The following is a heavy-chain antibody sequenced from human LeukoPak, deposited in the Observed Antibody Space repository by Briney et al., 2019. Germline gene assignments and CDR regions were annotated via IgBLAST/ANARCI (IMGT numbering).Heavy chain of an antibody. Sequence: SETLSLTCTVSGFSISSGYYWGWIRQPPGKGLEWIGSIHHSGTTYYNPSLKSRVTISVDTSKNQFSLKLNSVTAADTAVYYCARGGIVGATNPFDYWGQGTLVTVSS. J-gene: IGHJ4*02. CDR3: ARGGIVGATNPFDY. CDR2: IHHSGTT. V-gene: IGHV4-38-2*02. D-gene: IGHD1-26*01. CDR1: GFSISSGYY.